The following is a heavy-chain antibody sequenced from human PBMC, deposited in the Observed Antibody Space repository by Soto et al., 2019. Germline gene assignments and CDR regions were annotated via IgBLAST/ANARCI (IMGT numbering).Heavy chain of an antibody. V-gene: IGHV4-59*01. J-gene: IGHJ5*02. D-gene: IGHD2-8*01. Sequence: SETLSLTCSVSGGSISRYYWSWIRQPPGKGLEWIGYAYYSGDTGYNPSLKSRVTMAVDTSKNQVSLRLISVTAADTAVYYCARDRSTYGGGGTGEVKENWFDPWGQGALVTVSS. CDR2: AYYSGDT. CDR1: GGSISRYY. CDR3: ARDRSTYGGGGTGEVKENWFDP.